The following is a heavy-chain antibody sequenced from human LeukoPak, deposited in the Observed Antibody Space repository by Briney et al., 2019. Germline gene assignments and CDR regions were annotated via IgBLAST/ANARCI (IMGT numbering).Heavy chain of an antibody. D-gene: IGHD3-3*01. Sequence: GGSLRLSCAASGFIFSNFAMSWVRQAPGKGLEWVSAISGGGSPTYYADSVKGRFTISRDSSKNTLYLQMNSLRAEDTAVYYCAKDLGTFTIFGVVISIDYWGQGTLVTVSS. CDR2: ISGGGSPT. J-gene: IGHJ4*02. CDR3: AKDLGTFTIFGVVISIDY. CDR1: GFIFSNFA. V-gene: IGHV3-23*01.